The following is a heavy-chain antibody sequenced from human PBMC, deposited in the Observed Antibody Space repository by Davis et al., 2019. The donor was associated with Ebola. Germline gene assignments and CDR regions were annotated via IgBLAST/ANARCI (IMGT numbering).Heavy chain of an antibody. CDR3: ARSDSGYDYYFDY. Sequence: SVKVSCKASGGTFSSYAISWVRQAPGQGLEWMGRIIPILGIANYAQKFQERVTITRDMSTSTAYMELSSLRSEDTAVYYCARSDSGYDYYFDYWGQGTLVTVSS. CDR2: IIPILGIA. V-gene: IGHV1-69*04. J-gene: IGHJ4*02. CDR1: GGTFSSYA. D-gene: IGHD5-12*01.